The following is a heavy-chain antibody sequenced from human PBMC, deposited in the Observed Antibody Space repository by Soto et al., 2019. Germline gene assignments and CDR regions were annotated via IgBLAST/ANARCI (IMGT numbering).Heavy chain of an antibody. CDR2: IIPIFGTA. V-gene: IGHV1-69*13. CDR3: ARDRIDIVVVPAAHNDWFDP. J-gene: IGHJ5*02. CDR1: GGTFSSYA. Sequence: GASVKVSCKASGGTFSSYAISWVRQAPGQGLERMGGIIPIFGTANHAQQFQGRITITADESTSTAYMELSSLRSDDTAVYYCARDRIDIVVVPAAHNDWFDPWGQGTLVTVSS. D-gene: IGHD2-2*01.